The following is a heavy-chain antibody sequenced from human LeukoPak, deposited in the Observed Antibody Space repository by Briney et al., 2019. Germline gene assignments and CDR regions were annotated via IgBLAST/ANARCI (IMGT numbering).Heavy chain of an antibody. CDR2: INPSGGST. CDR1: GYTFTSYY. CDR3: ARSLLTIFGVVRATAVMDAFDI. Sequence: ASVTVSCTASGYTFTSYYMHWVRQAPGQGLEWMGIINPSGGSTSYAQKFQGRVTMTRDTSTSTVYMELSSLRSEDTAVYYCARSLLTIFGVVRATAVMDAFDIWGQGAMVTVSS. D-gene: IGHD3-3*01. V-gene: IGHV1-46*01. J-gene: IGHJ3*02.